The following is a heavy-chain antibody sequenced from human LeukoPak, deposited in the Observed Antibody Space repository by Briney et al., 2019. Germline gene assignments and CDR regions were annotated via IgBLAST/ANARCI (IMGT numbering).Heavy chain of an antibody. D-gene: IGHD3-22*01. CDR1: GYSFTGYW. V-gene: IGHV5-51*01. CDR2: IYPGDSDT. J-gene: IGHJ3*02. CDR3: ARRFTSGYYSGAFDI. Sequence: GESLKISCKGSGYSFTGYWIGWVRQMPGKGLEWMGIIYPGDSDTRYSPSFQGQVTISADKSISTAYLQWSSLKASDTAMYYCARRFTSGYYSGAFDIWGQGTMVTVSS.